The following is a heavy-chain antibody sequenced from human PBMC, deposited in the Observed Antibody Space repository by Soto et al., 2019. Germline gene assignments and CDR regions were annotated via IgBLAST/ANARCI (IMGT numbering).Heavy chain of an antibody. CDR1: GDSISSKIYY. J-gene: IGHJ5*02. V-gene: IGHV4-39*01. D-gene: IGHD3-3*01. CDR2: IHYSGST. CDR3: ARHYYDFWSAYSS. Sequence: PSETLSHTCTVSGDSISSKIYYWGWIRQPPGKRLEWIGNIHYSGSTYYDSSLKSRVTISVDTSKNQFSLKLSSVTAADTAVYYCARHYYDFWSAYSSWGQGTLVT.